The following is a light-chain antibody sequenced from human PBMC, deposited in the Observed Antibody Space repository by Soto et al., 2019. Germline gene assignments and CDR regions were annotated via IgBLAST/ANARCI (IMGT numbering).Light chain of an antibody. CDR3: QQYNTNPWT. Sequence: DIQMTQSPSTLSASVGDRVTITCRASQSIGSWLAWFQQKAGKAPNLLIYDVSGLESGVPSRFSGSGSGTEFTLTISSLQPDDFATYYCQQYNTNPWTFGQGTKVEIK. CDR1: QSIGSW. J-gene: IGKJ1*01. CDR2: DVS. V-gene: IGKV1-5*03.